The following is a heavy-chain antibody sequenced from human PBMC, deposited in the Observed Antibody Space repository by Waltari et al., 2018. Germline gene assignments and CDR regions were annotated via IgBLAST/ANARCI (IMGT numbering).Heavy chain of an antibody. CDR1: GGSISSHY. J-gene: IGHJ6*03. Sequence: QEQLQESGPGLVKPSETLSLTCTVSGGSISSHYWSWIRQPPGKGLEWIGYIYYSGSTNYNPSLKSRVTISVDTSKNQFSLKLSSVTAADTAVYYCARGGVAARAHYYYYMDVWGKGTTVTVSS. CDR2: IYYSGST. D-gene: IGHD6-6*01. V-gene: IGHV4-59*11. CDR3: ARGGVAARAHYYYYMDV.